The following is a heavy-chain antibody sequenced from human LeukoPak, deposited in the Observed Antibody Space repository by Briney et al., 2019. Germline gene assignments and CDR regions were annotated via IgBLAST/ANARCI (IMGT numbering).Heavy chain of an antibody. CDR2: INHSGST. CDR1: GGSFSGYY. Sequence: SETLSLTCAVYGGSFSGYYWSWIRQPPGKGLEWIGEINHSGSTNSNPSLKRRVTMSIDTSKNQFSLKVSSVTAADTAVYYCARGPVLLPRRFDHWGQGTLVTVSS. V-gene: IGHV4-34*01. D-gene: IGHD2/OR15-2a*01. CDR3: ARGPVLLPRRFDH. J-gene: IGHJ5*02.